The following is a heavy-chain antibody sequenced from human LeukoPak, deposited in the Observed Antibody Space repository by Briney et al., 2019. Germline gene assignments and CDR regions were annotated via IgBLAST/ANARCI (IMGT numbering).Heavy chain of an antibody. Sequence: SETLSLTCSVSGGSISSSSYYWGWIRQPPGKGLEWIGEIYYSGRAYYNSSLKSRLTISVDTSWNQFSLTLSSVTAADTGVYYCARRRYYDSTGNLDWGQGTLVSVST. CDR3: ARRRYYDSTGNLD. V-gene: IGHV4-39*01. D-gene: IGHD3-22*01. CDR2: IYYSGRA. J-gene: IGHJ1*01. CDR1: GGSISSSSYY.